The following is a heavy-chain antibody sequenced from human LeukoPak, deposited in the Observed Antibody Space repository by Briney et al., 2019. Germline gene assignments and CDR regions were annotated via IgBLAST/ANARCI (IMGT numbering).Heavy chain of an antibody. Sequence: GGSLRLSCEAYGFSLNSYWMHWVRQAPGEEPVWVSRISVDGRSTAYAASVKGRFTISRDNAKNTLYLGMNSLRADDTAVYYCAREGYSTGWYFFDNWGRGSRVTVSS. J-gene: IGHJ4*02. CDR2: ISVDGRST. CDR1: GFSLNSYW. D-gene: IGHD6-13*01. CDR3: AREGYSTGWYFFDN. V-gene: IGHV3-74*03.